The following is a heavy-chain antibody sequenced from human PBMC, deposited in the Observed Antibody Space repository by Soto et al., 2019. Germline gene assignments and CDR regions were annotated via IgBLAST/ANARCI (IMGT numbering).Heavy chain of an antibody. J-gene: IGHJ6*03. CDR3: AYGDDNSTRCYYYYMDG. CDR2: INPNSGGT. V-gene: IGHV1-2*04. D-gene: IGHD2-2*01. CDR1: GCKFTGYY. Sequence: RASGCKFTGYYMLWVLQAKGQGLEWMGWINPNSGGTNYAQKFQGWVTMTRDTSISTAYMELSRLRSDDTAVYYCAYGDDNSTRCYYYYMDGWVKGTTVTVSS.